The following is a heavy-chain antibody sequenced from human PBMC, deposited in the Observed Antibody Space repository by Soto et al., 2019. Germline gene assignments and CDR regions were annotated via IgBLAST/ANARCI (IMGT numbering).Heavy chain of an antibody. CDR3: ARRLRPPDY. J-gene: IGHJ4*02. CDR2: ISYDGSNK. V-gene: IGHV3-30-3*01. CDR1: GFTFSSYA. Sequence: QVQLVESGGGVVQPGRSLRLSCAASGFTFSSYAMHWVRQAPGKGLEWVAVISYDGSNKYYADSVKVRFTISRDNSKNTLYLQMNSLKAEDTAVYYCARRLRPPDYWGQGTLVTVSS.